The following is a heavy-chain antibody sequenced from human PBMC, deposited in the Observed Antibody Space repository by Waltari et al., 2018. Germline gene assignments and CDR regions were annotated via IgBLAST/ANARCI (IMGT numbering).Heavy chain of an antibody. D-gene: IGHD5-12*01. CDR1: GLRFTYSY. CDR3: ARGDGYTQPLDH. V-gene: IGHV3-53*01. Sequence: ELQLVESGGGLVQPGGSLRLTCAASGLRFTYSYMNWVRQAPGKGLEWLSVLYSGGDTYYTDSVKGRFTISRDRSKNTLYLQMHSLRTEDTAVYYCARGDGYTQPLDHWGQGTLVTVSS. J-gene: IGHJ4*02. CDR2: LYSGGDT.